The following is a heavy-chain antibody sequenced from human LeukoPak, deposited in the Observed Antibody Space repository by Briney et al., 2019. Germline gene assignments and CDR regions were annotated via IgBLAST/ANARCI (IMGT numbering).Heavy chain of an antibody. CDR1: GFTFSSYG. J-gene: IGHJ6*03. D-gene: IGHD3-10*01. CDR2: ISYDGSNK. Sequence: GGSLRLSCAASGFTFSSYGMHWVRQAPGKGLEWVAVISYDGSNKYYADSVKGRFTISRDNSKKTLYLQMNSLRGGDRAGYYCGGGGFGEAYYYYYYMDVWGKGTTVTVSS. V-gene: IGHV3-30*03. CDR3: GGGGFGEAYYYYYYMDV.